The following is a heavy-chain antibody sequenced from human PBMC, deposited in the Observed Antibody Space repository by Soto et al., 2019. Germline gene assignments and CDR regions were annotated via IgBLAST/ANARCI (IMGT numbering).Heavy chain of an antibody. J-gene: IGHJ4*02. Sequence: WGSLRLSCAASGCNFRNYAMSWVRQAPGKGLEWVSAITDTGGDTYHADSVKGRFTISRDNAKNTLYLQMTTLRAEDTAVYYCAKGSASSRPYFFDCWGQGTLVTVSS. D-gene: IGHD2-2*01. CDR2: ITDTGGDT. CDR1: GCNFRNYA. CDR3: AKGSASSRPYFFDC. V-gene: IGHV3-23*01.